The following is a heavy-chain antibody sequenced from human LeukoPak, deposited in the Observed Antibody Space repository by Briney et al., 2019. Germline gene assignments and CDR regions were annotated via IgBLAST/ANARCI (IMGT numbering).Heavy chain of an antibody. CDR3: TKGGIGGYYYYYMDV. V-gene: IGHV3-7*03. CDR1: GFTFSSYW. Sequence: GGSLRLSCAASGFTFSSYWMSWVRQAPGKGLEWVANIKQDGSEKYYVDSVKGRFTISRDNAKSSLFLQMNSLRAEDTALYYCTKGGIGGYYYYYMDVWGKGTTVTVSS. CDR2: IKQDGSEK. D-gene: IGHD3-3*01. J-gene: IGHJ6*03.